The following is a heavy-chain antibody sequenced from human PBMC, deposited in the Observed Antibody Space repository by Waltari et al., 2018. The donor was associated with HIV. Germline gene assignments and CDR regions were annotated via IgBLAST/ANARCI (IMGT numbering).Heavy chain of an antibody. J-gene: IGHJ4*02. D-gene: IGHD2-2*01. CDR3: TRASAADLDF. CDR1: GFTFSSYA. V-gene: IGHV3-30-3*01. CDR2: ISDDGTNK. Sequence: QVQLVESGGGVVQPGRSLRLSCAASGFTFSSYAMHWVRQAPGEVLEWLAVISDDGTNKYYADSVKDRFIIYRDNSQNTLYLQMFCLRPEDTAVYYCTRASAADLDFWGQGTLVTVSS.